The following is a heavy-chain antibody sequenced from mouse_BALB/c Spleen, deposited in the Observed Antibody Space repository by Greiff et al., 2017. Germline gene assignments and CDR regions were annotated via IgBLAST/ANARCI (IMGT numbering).Heavy chain of an antibody. V-gene: IGHV1-14*01. J-gene: IGHJ3*01. CDR1: GYTFTSYV. CDR3: ARGRGLAWFAY. CDR2: INPYNDGT. D-gene: IGHD2-4*01. Sequence: EVKLMESGPELVKPGASVKMSCKASGYTFTSYVMHWVKQKPGQGLEWIGYINPYNDGTKYNEKFKGKATLTSDKSSSTAYMELSSLTSEDSAVYYCARGRGLAWFAYWGQGTLVTVSA.